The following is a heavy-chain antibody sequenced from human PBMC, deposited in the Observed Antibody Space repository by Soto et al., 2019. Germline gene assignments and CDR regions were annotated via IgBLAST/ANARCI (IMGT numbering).Heavy chain of an antibody. CDR2: IYYSGST. Sequence: SETLSLTCTVSGGSISSSSYYLGWIRPPPGKGLEWIGSIYYSGSTYYNPSLKSRVTISVDTSKNQFSLKLSSVTAADTAVYYCARIAHCSSTSCYFGYYYYMDVWGKGTTVTVSS. CDR1: GGSISSSSYY. J-gene: IGHJ6*03. CDR3: ARIAHCSSTSCYFGYYYYMDV. V-gene: IGHV4-39*01. D-gene: IGHD2-2*01.